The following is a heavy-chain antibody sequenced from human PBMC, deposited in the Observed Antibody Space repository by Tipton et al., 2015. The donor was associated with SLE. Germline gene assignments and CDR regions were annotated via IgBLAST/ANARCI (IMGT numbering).Heavy chain of an antibody. CDR1: SFTFSIYG. CDR3: AKDYYDSSGYKPYYYYMDV. CDR2: IWYDGSKK. J-gene: IGHJ6*03. D-gene: IGHD3-22*01. Sequence: SLRLSCTASSFTFSIYGMHWVRQAPGKGLEWVAVIWYDGSKKYYADSANGRFTISRDNSKNTLYLQMNSLRAEDTAVYYCAKDYYDSSGYKPYYYYMDVWGKGTTVTVSS. V-gene: IGHV3-33*06.